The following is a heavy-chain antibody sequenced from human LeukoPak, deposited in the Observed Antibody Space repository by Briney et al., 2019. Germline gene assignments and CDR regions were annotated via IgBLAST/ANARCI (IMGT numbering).Heavy chain of an antibody. Sequence: GSLKLSCAASGFHFSTYWMHWVRQAPGKGLVWVSLIKTDGSSTTYADSVKGRFTVSRDNAKNTLYLQMNSLRDEDTAVYYCARGYYTIGDYWGQGTLVAVSS. V-gene: IGHV3-74*01. J-gene: IGHJ4*02. CDR2: IKTDGSST. CDR1: GFHFSTYW. CDR3: ARGYYTIGDY. D-gene: IGHD3-3*01.